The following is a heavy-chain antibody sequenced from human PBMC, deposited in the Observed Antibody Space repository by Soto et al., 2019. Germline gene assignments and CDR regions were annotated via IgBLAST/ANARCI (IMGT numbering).Heavy chain of an antibody. J-gene: IGHJ4*02. V-gene: IGHV3-30*18. CDR3: AKGSGGSSGWYNFDC. CDR2: ISYDGSNK. Sequence: QVQVVESGGGVVQPGRSLRLSCAASGFTFSYYGMHWVRQAPGKGLEWVAVISYDGSNKHYADSVKGRFTISRDNSKNTLSLQMISLRAEDTAVYYCAKGSGGSSGWYNFDCWGQGTLVTVSS. CDR1: GFTFSYYG. D-gene: IGHD6-19*01.